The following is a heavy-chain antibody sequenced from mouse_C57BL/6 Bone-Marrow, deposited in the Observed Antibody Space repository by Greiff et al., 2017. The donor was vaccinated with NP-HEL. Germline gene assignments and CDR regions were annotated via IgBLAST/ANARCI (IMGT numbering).Heavy chain of an antibody. Sequence: EVQGVESGGGLVQPGGSLKLSCAASGFTFSDYYMYWVRQTPEKRLEWVAYISNGGGSTYYPDTVKGRFTISRDNAKNTLYLQMSRLKSEDTAMYYCSILRRYYFDYWGQGTTLTVSS. V-gene: IGHV5-12*01. CDR1: GFTFSDYY. J-gene: IGHJ2*01. CDR3: SILRRYYFDY. CDR2: ISNGGGST. D-gene: IGHD1-1*01.